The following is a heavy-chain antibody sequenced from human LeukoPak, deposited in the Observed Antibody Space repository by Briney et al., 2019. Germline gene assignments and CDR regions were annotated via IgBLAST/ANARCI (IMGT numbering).Heavy chain of an antibody. CDR1: GGSFSGYY. CDR3: ARRPPGTMITFGGVIVFSHPEDS. J-gene: IGHJ4*02. V-gene: IGHV4-34*01. CDR2: INHSGST. D-gene: IGHD3-16*02. Sequence: SETLSLTCAVYGGSFSGYYWSWIRQPPGKGLEWIGEINHSGSTNYNPSLKSRVTISVDTSKNQFSLKLSSVTAADTAVYYCARRPPGTMITFGGVIVFSHPEDSWGQGTLVTVSS.